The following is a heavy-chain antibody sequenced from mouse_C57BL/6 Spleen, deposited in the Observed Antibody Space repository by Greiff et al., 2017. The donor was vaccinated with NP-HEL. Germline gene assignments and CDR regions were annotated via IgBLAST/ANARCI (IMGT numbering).Heavy chain of an antibody. CDR1: GYTFTSYW. V-gene: IGHV1-50*01. D-gene: IGHD1-1*01. CDR2: IDPSDSYT. J-gene: IGHJ3*01. CDR3: ARGGYYGSSGAWFAY. Sequence: QVQLQQPGAELVKPGASVKLSCKASGYTFTSYWMQWVKQRPGQGLEWIGEIDPSDSYTNYNQKFKGKATLTVDTSSSTAYMQLSSLTSEDSAVYYCARGGYYGSSGAWFAYWGQGTLVTVSA.